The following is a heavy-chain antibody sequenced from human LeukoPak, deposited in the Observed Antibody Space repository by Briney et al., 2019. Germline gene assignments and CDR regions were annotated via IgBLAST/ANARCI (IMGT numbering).Heavy chain of an antibody. D-gene: IGHD5-18*01. J-gene: IGHJ5*02. CDR2: ISAYNGNT. Sequence: ASVKVSCKASGYTFTSYGISWVRQAPGQGLEWMGWISAYNGNTNYAQKLQGRVTMTTDTSTSTAYMELRSLRSDDTAVYYCARMSGYSYVECWFDPWGQGTLVTVSS. V-gene: IGHV1-18*01. CDR1: GYTFTSYG. CDR3: ARMSGYSYVECWFDP.